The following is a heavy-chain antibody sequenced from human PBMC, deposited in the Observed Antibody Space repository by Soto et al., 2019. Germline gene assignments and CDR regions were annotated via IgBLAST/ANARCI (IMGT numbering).Heavy chain of an antibody. Sequence: SETLSLTCTVSGGPISGYYWSWIRQPPGKGLEWIGYMYNTGSTVYSPSFKSRVTISVDTSKNQFSLKLNSVTAADTAVYYCARDLWGYCGTDCYPLDVWGQGTTVTVSS. V-gene: IGHV4-59*01. CDR3: ARDLWGYCGTDCYPLDV. D-gene: IGHD2-21*02. CDR2: MYNTGST. J-gene: IGHJ6*02. CDR1: GGPISGYY.